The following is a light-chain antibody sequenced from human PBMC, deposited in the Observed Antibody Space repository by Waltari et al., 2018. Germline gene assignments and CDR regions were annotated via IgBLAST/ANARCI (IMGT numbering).Light chain of an antibody. Sequence: QSLLTQPPSLSAAPGQRVTIYCPGTSPNIGGNGVFRYQQFPRKAPRLLIYDDNRRPAGIPDRFSGSKSATSASLAISRLQTGDEADYYCGTWDSSLAVWMFGGGTRLTVL. CDR2: DDN. J-gene: IGLJ3*02. CDR1: SPNIGGNG. CDR3: GTWDSSLAVWM. V-gene: IGLV1-51*02.